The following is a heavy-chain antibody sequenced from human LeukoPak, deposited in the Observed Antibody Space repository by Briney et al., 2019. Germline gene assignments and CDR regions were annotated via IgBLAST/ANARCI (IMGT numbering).Heavy chain of an antibody. CDR1: GGSISSSSYY. Sequence: SETLSLTCTVSGGSISSSSYYWGWIPQPPGKGLEGIGSNYYSASTYYNPSLKSRVTISVDTSKNQFSLKLSSVTAADTAVYYCARHYYYGSGSSFDYWGQGTLVTVSS. V-gene: IGHV4-39*01. CDR3: ARHYYYGSGSSFDY. D-gene: IGHD3-10*01. CDR2: NYYSAST. J-gene: IGHJ4*02.